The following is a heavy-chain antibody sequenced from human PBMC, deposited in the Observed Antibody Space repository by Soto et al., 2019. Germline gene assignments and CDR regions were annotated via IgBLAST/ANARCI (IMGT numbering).Heavy chain of an antibody. Sequence: GGSLRLSCAASGFIFSDYTMNWVRQAPGKGPEWVSSISGSSRYIRYAASVMGRFTISRDNAKNSLYLQMNSLRAEDTDVYYCERDVAFGYCSGGSCPSWFDPWGQGTLVTVSS. V-gene: IGHV3-21*01. D-gene: IGHD2-15*01. CDR2: ISGSSRYI. J-gene: IGHJ5*02. CDR3: ERDVAFGYCSGGSCPSWFDP. CDR1: GFIFSDYT.